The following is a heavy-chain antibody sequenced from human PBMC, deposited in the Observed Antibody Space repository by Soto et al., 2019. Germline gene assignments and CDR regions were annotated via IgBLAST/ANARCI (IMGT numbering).Heavy chain of an antibody. CDR1: GFTVNNNY. J-gene: IGHJ4*02. D-gene: IGHD3-22*01. CDR2: IYSGGTT. CDR3: ARGKGSGYFAIDY. Sequence: EVQLAESGGGLVQPGGSLRLSCAASGFTVNNNYMSWVRQAPGKGLEWVSLIYSGGTTYYADAVKGRFTISRDNSQNTLYLQMNNLSDEDTAVYYCARGKGSGYFAIDYCGQGALVTVSS. V-gene: IGHV3-66*01.